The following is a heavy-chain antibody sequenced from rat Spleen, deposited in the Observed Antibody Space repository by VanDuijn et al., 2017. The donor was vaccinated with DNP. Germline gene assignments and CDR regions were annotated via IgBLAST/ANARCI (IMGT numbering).Heavy chain of an antibody. D-gene: IGHD1-6*01. V-gene: IGHV5-25*01. CDR3: ASRSYYGYWGDY. CDR1: GFTFSDYY. CDR2: ISPSGSIF. J-gene: IGHJ2*01. Sequence: EVQLVESGGGLVQPGRSLKLSCAASGFTFSDYYMAWVRQAPTKGLEWVASISPSGSIFNYRDTVKGRFTVSSDNAKNSLDRQMDSLRSDDTATYYCASRSYYGYWGDYWGQGVMVTVSS.